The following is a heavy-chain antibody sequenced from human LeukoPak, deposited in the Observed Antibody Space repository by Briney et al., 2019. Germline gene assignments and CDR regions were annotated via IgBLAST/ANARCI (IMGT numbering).Heavy chain of an antibody. CDR3: ARAIGPFWSEANWFDP. CDR2: IYYSGST. Sequence: SETLSLTCTVSGGSISSGGYYWSWIRQHPGKGLEWIGYIYYSGSTYYNPSLKSRVTISVDTSKNQFSLKLSSVTAADTAVYYCARAIGPFWSEANWFDPWGQGTLVTVSS. V-gene: IGHV4-31*03. D-gene: IGHD3-3*01. J-gene: IGHJ5*02. CDR1: GGSISSGGYY.